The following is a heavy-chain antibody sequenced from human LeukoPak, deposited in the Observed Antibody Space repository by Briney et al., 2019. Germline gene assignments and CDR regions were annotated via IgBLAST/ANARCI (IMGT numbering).Heavy chain of an antibody. CDR2: IYLGDSDV. CDR1: GYSFTNSW. Sequence: GESLKISFKGSGYSFTNSWIGWVRQMPGKGLEWMGIIYLGDSDVRYSPSFQGQVTISADKSISSAYLQWSSLKVSDTAMYYCARHGGRYSHSIDSWGQGTLVTVSS. V-gene: IGHV5-51*01. CDR3: ARHGGRYSHSIDS. J-gene: IGHJ4*02. D-gene: IGHD1-26*01.